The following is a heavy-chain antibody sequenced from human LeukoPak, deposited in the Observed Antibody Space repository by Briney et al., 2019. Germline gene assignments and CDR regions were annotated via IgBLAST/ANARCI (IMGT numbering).Heavy chain of an antibody. CDR2: INPNSGGT. CDR3: ARAPPLPDILTGCSYYMDV. D-gene: IGHD3-9*01. J-gene: IGHJ6*03. Sequence: ASVKVSCKASGYTFTGYYMHWVRQAPGQGLEWMGWINPNSGGTNYAQKFQGRVTMTRDTSISTAYMELSRLRSDDTAVYYCARAPPLPDILTGCSYYMDVWGKGTTVTISS. CDR1: GYTFTGYY. V-gene: IGHV1-2*02.